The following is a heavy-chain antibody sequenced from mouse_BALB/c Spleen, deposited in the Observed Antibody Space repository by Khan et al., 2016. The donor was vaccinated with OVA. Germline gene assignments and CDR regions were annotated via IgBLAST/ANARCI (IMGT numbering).Heavy chain of an antibody. V-gene: IGHV3-2*02. CDR2: ISYSGST. CDR1: GYSITSGYG. Sequence: EVQLLESGPGLVKPSQSLSLTCTVTGYSITSGYGWNWLRQFPGNKLEWIGYISYSGSTNYKPSLKSRISITQDTSKNQFFLQLNSVTIEDTATYYCARTARIKYWGQGTPLTVSS. CDR3: ARTARIKY. J-gene: IGHJ2*01. D-gene: IGHD1-2*01.